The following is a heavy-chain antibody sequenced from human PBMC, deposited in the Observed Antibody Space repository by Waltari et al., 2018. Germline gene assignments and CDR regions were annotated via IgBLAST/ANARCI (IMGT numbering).Heavy chain of an antibody. Sequence: QVQLVQSGAEVKKPGASVKVSCKASGYTFTGYYMHWVRQAPGQGLEWVGRINPNSGGTNYAQKFQGRVTMTRDTSISTAYMELSRLRSDDTAVYYCARGDIVVVPAAMRAYYYYYYMDVWGKGTTVTVSS. V-gene: IGHV1-2*06. CDR1: GYTFTGYY. CDR2: INPNSGGT. D-gene: IGHD2-2*01. CDR3: ARGDIVVVPAAMRAYYYYYYMDV. J-gene: IGHJ6*03.